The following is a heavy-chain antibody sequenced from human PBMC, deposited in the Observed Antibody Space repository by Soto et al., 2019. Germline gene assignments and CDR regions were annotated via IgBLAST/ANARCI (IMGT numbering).Heavy chain of an antibody. CDR3: ARAIGRTEGAHFDN. V-gene: IGHV1-69*11. Sequence: QVQLVQSVAEVKQPGSSVKVSCKASGCTSGNYVVSWVRRAPGQGLGWMGGFIPLLGTSSYAKKFRGRLTITADASTTTAYMELNTLRSDDSAVYYCARAIGRTEGAHFDNWGQGTLVTVSS. CDR2: FIPLLGTS. CDR1: GCTSGNYV. J-gene: IGHJ4*02. D-gene: IGHD3-16*01.